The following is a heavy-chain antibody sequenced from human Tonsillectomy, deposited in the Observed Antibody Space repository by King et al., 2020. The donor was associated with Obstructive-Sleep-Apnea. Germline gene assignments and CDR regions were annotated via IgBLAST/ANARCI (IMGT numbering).Heavy chain of an antibody. CDR1: GFTLSHYA. Sequence: VQLVESGGGVVQPGRSLRIFCEASGFTLSHYAIHWVRQAPGKGLAWVAVISIDGIHKYYPDSVKGRFTISRDNSKNIVYLQMNSLRADDTAVYYCARDRVDFYFDFWGQGTLVTVSS. D-gene: IGHD2-2*01. CDR3: ARDRVDFYFDF. V-gene: IGHV3-30*04. CDR2: ISIDGIHK. J-gene: IGHJ4*02.